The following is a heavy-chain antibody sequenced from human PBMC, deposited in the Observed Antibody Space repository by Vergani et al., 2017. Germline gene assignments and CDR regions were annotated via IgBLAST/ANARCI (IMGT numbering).Heavy chain of an antibody. Sequence: QLQLQQSGPGLVKPSETLFLTCTVSADSISSGSYYWGWIRQPPGKSLEWIGSIYYSGLTYYNPSLKSRVTISVDTSKNQFSLKLSSVTAADTAVYYCARLPLGGYYYEPFDYWGQGTLVTVSS. V-gene: IGHV4-39*07. CDR3: ARLPLGGYYYEPFDY. J-gene: IGHJ4*02. CDR2: IYYSGLT. CDR1: ADSISSGSYY. D-gene: IGHD3-22*01.